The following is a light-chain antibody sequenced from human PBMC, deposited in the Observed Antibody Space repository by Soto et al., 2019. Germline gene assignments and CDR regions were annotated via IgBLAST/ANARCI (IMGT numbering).Light chain of an antibody. CDR2: AAS. CDR3: QQYNSYLYT. V-gene: IGKV3-15*01. CDR1: QSVGTN. Sequence: EVVMVQSPDTLSVSPGERVTFSCRASQSVGTNLAWYQQKPGQAPRLLIYAASARPTDIPDRFSGSGSGTDFTLSISSLQSEDFATYYCQQYNSYLYTFGQGTKLEIK. J-gene: IGKJ2*01.